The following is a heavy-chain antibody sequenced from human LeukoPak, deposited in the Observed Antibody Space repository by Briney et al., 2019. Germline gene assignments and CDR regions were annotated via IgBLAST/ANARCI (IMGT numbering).Heavy chain of an antibody. CDR2: ISGSGGST. V-gene: IGHV3-23*01. J-gene: IGHJ4*02. CDR1: GFSFSSYA. Sequence: GGSLRLSCAASGFSFSSYAMSWVRQAPGKGLEGVSAISGSGGSTYYADSVKGRFTISRDDSKNTLYLQMNRLRAEDTALYYCAKAATFYYGSDLWGQGILVAVSS. D-gene: IGHD3-10*01. CDR3: AKAATFYYGSDL.